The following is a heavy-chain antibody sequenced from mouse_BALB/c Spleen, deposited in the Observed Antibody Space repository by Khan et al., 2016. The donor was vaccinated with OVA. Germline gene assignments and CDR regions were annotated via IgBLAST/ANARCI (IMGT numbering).Heavy chain of an antibody. V-gene: IGHV1-4*01. D-gene: IGHD2-14*01. CDR1: GYTFTTYT. Sequence: VQLQQSGAELARPGASVKMSCKASGYTFTTYTMHWVKQRPGQGLEWIGYINPSNGYTNYNQKFKDKSTLTADKSSSTAYMQLSSLTADYSAVYYCAREGAYYRSDGWFSYWGQGTLVPVSA. J-gene: IGHJ3*01. CDR3: AREGAYYRSDGWFSY. CDR2: INPSNGYT.